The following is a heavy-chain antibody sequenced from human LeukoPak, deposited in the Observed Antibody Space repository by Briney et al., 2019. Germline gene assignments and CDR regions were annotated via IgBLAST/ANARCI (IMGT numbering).Heavy chain of an antibody. D-gene: IGHD5-12*01. CDR1: GGSISSYY. J-gene: IGHJ4*02. Sequence: SETLSLTCTVSGGSISSYYWSWIRQPTGKGLEWIGRIYTSGSTNYNPSLKSRVTMSVDTSKNQFSLKVNSVTATDTAVYYCARHSWGGYGGADYWGQGTLVTVSS. V-gene: IGHV4-4*07. CDR2: IYTSGST. CDR3: ARHSWGGYGGADY.